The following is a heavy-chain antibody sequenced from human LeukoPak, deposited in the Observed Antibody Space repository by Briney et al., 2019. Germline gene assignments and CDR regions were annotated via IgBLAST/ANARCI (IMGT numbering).Heavy chain of an antibody. CDR2: ISYDGSNE. CDR3: ARDRARRGFDY. CDR1: GFTFSSYA. V-gene: IGHV3-30-3*01. Sequence: GRSLRLSCAASGFTFSSYAMHWVRQAPGKGLEWVAVISYDGSNEYYADSVKGRFTISRDNSKNTLYLQMNSLRAEDTAVYYCARDRARRGFDYWGQGTLVTVSS. D-gene: IGHD6-6*01. J-gene: IGHJ4*02.